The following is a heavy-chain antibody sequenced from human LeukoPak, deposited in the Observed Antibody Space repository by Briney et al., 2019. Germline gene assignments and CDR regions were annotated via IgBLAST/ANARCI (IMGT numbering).Heavy chain of an antibody. Sequence: GGSLRLSCAASGFTFSSYSMNWVRQAPGKGLEWVSYISSSSSSTIYYADSVKGRFTISRDNAKNSLYLQMNSLRAEDTAVYYCARSFMTTVTREFDYWGQGTLVTVSS. CDR2: ISSSSSSTI. CDR1: GFTFSSYS. J-gene: IGHJ4*02. CDR3: ARSFMTTVTREFDY. V-gene: IGHV3-48*04. D-gene: IGHD4-17*01.